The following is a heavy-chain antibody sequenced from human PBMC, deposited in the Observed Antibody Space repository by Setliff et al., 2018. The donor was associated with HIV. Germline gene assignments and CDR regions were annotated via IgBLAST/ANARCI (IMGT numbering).Heavy chain of an antibody. Sequence: SETLSLTCSVSGGSISSGTYYWSWIRQLPGKGLEWIGYIYYSGSTYYNPSLKSRVTISLDTSKNHYSQNLTSVTAADTAVYYCARAAWDYYDTTLRGGSFDPWGQGTLVTVSS. J-gene: IGHJ5*02. D-gene: IGHD3-22*01. CDR2: IYYSGST. CDR3: ARAAWDYYDTTLRGGSFDP. V-gene: IGHV4-31*03. CDR1: GGSISSGTYY.